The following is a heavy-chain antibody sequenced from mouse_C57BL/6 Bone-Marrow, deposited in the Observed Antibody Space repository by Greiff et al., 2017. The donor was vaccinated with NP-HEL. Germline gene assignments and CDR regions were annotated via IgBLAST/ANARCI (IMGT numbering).Heavy chain of an antibody. CDR1: GYTFTSYG. J-gene: IGHJ3*01. CDR2: IYPRSGNT. D-gene: IGHD1-1*01. Sequence: QVQLQQSGAELARPGASVKLSCKASGYTFTSYGISWVKQRTGQGLEWIGEIYPRSGNTYYNEKFKGKATLTADKSSSTAYMELRSLTSEDSAVYFCASYYYGSSLFAYWGQGTLVTVSA. V-gene: IGHV1-81*01. CDR3: ASYYYGSSLFAY.